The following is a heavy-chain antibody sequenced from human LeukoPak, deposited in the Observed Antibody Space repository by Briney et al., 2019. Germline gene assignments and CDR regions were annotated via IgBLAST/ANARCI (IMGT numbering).Heavy chain of an antibody. V-gene: IGHV5-51*01. CDR1: GYSFTSYW. CDR3: ARLGLDGSGSYYNGHYYYYYGMDV. Sequence: GESLKISCKGSGYSFTSYWIGWVRQMPGKGLEWMGIIYPDDSDTRYSPSLQGQVTISADKSISTAYLQWSSLKASDTAMYYCARLGLDGSGSYYNGHYYYYYGMDVWGKGTTVTVSS. J-gene: IGHJ6*04. CDR2: IYPDDSDT. D-gene: IGHD3-10*01.